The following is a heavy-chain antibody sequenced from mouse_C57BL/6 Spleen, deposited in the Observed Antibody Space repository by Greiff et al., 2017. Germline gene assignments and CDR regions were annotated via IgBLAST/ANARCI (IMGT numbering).Heavy chain of an antibody. V-gene: IGHV5-16*01. D-gene: IGHD1-1*01. J-gene: IGHJ3*01. CDR1: GFTFSDYY. Sequence: DVKLVESEGGLVQPGSSMKLSCTASGFTFSDYYMAWVRQVPEKGLEWVANINYDGSSTYYLDSLKSRFIISRDNAKNILYLQMSSLKSEDTATYYCARGGYYYGSSPSWFAYWGQGTLVTVSA. CDR2: INYDGSST. CDR3: ARGGYYYGSSPSWFAY.